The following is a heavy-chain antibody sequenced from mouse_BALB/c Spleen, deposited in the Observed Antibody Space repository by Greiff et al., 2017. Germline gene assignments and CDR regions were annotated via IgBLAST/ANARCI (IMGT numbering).Heavy chain of an antibody. D-gene: IGHD2-3*01. CDR2: IWAGGST. Sequence: VQLVESGPGLVAPSQSLSITCTVSGFSLTSYGVHWVRQPPGKGLEWLGVIWAGGSTNYNSALMSRLSISKDNSKSQVFLKMNSLQTDDTAMYYCARDGDGYYEGFAYWGQGTLVTVSA. J-gene: IGHJ3*01. V-gene: IGHV2-9*02. CDR1: GFSLTSYG. CDR3: ARDGDGYYEGFAY.